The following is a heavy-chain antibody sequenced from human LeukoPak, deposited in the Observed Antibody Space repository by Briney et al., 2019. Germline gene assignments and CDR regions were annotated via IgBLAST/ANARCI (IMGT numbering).Heavy chain of an antibody. J-gene: IGHJ4*02. CDR3: ARVFGSDDHFDY. V-gene: IGHV3-30*03. CDR2: ISYDGTNK. CDR1: GFRFSNFG. D-gene: IGHD3-10*02. Sequence: PSGGSLRLSCAASGFRFSNFGMHWVRQAPGKGLEEVAVISYDGTNKYYADSVKGRFTISRDNAQNSLYLQMNSLRDEDTAVYYCARVFGSDDHFDYWGQGTLVTVSS.